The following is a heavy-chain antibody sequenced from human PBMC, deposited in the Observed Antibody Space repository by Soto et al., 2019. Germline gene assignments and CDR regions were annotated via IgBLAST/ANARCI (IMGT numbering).Heavy chain of an antibody. V-gene: IGHV1-69*01. J-gene: IGHJ4*02. D-gene: IGHD3-22*01. Sequence: QVQLVQSGAEVRKPGSSVRVSCKASGGSFNRHTISWVRQAPGQGLEWMGGIIPIFGTANHAQKFQGRVTIIADESTSIVYMELSCLRSVDTAIYYCARGWGYDSTDYYYAYWGQGTLVIVSS. CDR2: IIPIFGTA. CDR3: ARGWGYDSTDYYYAY. CDR1: GGSFNRHT.